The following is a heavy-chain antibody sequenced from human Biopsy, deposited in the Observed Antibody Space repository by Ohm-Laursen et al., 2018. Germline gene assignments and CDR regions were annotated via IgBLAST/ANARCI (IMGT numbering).Heavy chain of an antibody. V-gene: IGHV4-4*07. Sequence: SETLSFTCTVSGGSISGYHWNWIRQPAGKGLEWIGRLSGRGSTNYNPSLRSRVYMSVDTSRNQISLELNSVTAADTAVYFCARDSRGGHLNTTLITGKNLDSWGQGILVTVSS. CDR1: GGSISGYH. CDR2: LSGRGST. D-gene: IGHD3-16*01. CDR3: ARDSRGGHLNTTLITGKNLDS. J-gene: IGHJ4*02.